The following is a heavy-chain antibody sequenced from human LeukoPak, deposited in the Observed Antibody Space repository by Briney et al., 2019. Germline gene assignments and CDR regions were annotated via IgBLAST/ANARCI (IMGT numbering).Heavy chain of an antibody. CDR3: ARGRYEFSAGMDV. V-gene: IGHV3-53*01. CDR1: GFSVRSNY. D-gene: IGHD5-12*01. CDR2: IYSGGST. Sequence: PGGSLRLSCAASGFSVRSNYMTWVRQPPGKGLEWVSVIYSGGSTNYADSVRGRFSISRDNSKNTLYLQMNSLSAEDTAVYYCARGRYEFSAGMDVWGQGTTVTVSS. J-gene: IGHJ6*02.